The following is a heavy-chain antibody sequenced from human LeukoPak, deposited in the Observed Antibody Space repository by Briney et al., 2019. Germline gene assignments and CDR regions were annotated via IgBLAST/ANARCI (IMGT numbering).Heavy chain of an antibody. Sequence: SETLSLTCTVSGGSISSSSYYWGWIRPPPGKGLEWIGSVCCGGSTYYNPSLKSRVTISADTSKNQFSLKLTSVTAADTAVYNCARLNWSDLDYWGQGTLVTVSS. J-gene: IGHJ4*02. CDR2: VCCGGST. D-gene: IGHD1-20*01. CDR1: GGSISSSSYY. V-gene: IGHV4-39*01. CDR3: ARLNWSDLDY.